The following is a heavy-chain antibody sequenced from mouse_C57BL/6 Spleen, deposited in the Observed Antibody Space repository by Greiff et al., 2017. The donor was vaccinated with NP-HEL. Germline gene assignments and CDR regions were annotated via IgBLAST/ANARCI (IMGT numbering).Heavy chain of an antibody. J-gene: IGHJ1*03. CDR1: GYTFTDYN. D-gene: IGHD2-4*01. CDR2: INPNNGGT. V-gene: IGHV1-18*01. CDR3: ARSDYDGWYFDV. Sequence: EVQLQQSGPELVKPGASVKIPCKASGYTFTDYNMDWVKRSHGKSLEWIGDINPNNGGTIYNQKFKGKATLTVDKSSSTAYMELRSLTSEDTAVYYCARSDYDGWYFDVWGTGTTVTVSS.